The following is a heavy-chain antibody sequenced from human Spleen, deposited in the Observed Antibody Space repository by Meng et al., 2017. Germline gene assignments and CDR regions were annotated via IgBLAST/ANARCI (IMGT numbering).Heavy chain of an antibody. D-gene: IGHD6-13*01. Sequence: SLKISCAASGFTFDDYAMHWVRQAPGKGLEWVSGISWNSGSIGYADSVKGRFTISRDNAKNSLYLQMNSLRTEDTALYYCAKGYTSSWYNFDFWGQGTLVTVSS. J-gene: IGHJ4*02. V-gene: IGHV3-9*01. CDR3: AKGYTSSWYNFDF. CDR2: ISWNSGSI. CDR1: GFTFDDYA.